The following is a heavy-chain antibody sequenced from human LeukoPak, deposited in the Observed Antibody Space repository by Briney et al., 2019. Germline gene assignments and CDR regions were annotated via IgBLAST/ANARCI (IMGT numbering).Heavy chain of an antibody. CDR2: IYYSGST. Sequence: PSETLSLTCTVSGGSMSPYHWGWIRQPPGKGLEWTGYIYYSGSTNYNPSLKSRVTISVDTSKNQFSLRLSSVTAADTAVYYCARKSILTAGRKPYDYWDQGTLVTVSS. CDR3: ARKSILTAGRKPYDY. V-gene: IGHV4-59*12. D-gene: IGHD6-13*01. J-gene: IGHJ4*02. CDR1: GGSMSPYH.